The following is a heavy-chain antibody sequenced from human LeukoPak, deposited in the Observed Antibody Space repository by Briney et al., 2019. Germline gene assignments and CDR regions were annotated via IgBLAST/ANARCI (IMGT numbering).Heavy chain of an antibody. J-gene: IGHJ4*02. CDR3: ARVNINNWHSCDY. CDR1: GGSISSNNW. D-gene: IGHD1-1*01. V-gene: IGHV4-4*02. Sequence: SETLSLTCAVSGGSISSNNWWGWVRQPPGQGLEWIGEIYHSGSPDYNPSLKGRVTISVDKSRNHFSLNLSSVTAADTPVYYCARVNINNWHSCDYWGQGTLVTVSS. CDR2: IYHSGSP.